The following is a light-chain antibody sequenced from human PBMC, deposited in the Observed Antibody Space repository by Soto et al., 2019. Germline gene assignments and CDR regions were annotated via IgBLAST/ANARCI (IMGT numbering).Light chain of an antibody. V-gene: IGLV2-14*01. Sequence: QSVLTQPASVSGSPGQSITISCTGTSSDIGFYNYVSWYQQYAGQAPKLLIYGVTNRPSGISYRFSGSKSGNAASLTIPGLQAEDEADCYCSSYTSTNTYVFGTGTKVTV. CDR2: GVT. CDR1: SSDIGFYNY. J-gene: IGLJ1*01. CDR3: SSYTSTNTYV.